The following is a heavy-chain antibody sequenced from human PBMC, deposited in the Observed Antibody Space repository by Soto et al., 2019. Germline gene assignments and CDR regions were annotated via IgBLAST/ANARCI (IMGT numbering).Heavy chain of an antibody. D-gene: IGHD2-21*01. CDR2: ISIYNGKT. V-gene: IGHV1-18*01. CDR3: TREGGDNTGYYFAY. CDR1: GYTFTNYG. J-gene: IGHJ4*02. Sequence: QVQLVQSGVEVKKPGASVKVSCKTSGYTFTNYGISWVRQATGQGLEWVGWISIYNGKTKYAQKVQGRVTMTTDTSTSTAYMELRSLRSDDTAIYYCTREGGDNTGYYFAYWCQGTLVTVSS.